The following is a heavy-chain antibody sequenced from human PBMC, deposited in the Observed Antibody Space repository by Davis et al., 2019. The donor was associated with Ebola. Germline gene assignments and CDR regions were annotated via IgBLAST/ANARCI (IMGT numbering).Heavy chain of an antibody. J-gene: IGHJ1*01. CDR3: ASHYYDISGNEYFQH. CDR2: VTWNGDTK. Sequence: GGSLRLSCAASGFTFSSYAMSWVRQAPGKGLEWVSGVTWNGDTKAYADSVKGRFSISRDNSKNTLYLQMNSLRAEDTAMYYCASHYYDISGNEYFQHWGQGTLVTVSS. V-gene: IGHV3-23*01. CDR1: GFTFSSYA. D-gene: IGHD3-22*01.